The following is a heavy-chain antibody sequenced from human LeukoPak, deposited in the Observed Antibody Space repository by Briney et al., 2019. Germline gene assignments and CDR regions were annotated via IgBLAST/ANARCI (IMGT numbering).Heavy chain of an antibody. Sequence: GGSLRLSCAASGFTFGSYAMHWVRQAPGKGLEWVSGIFGNGGSAHYADSVKGRFTISRDNSKNTVYLQMDSLRVEDTAIYYCAKTTTGYSSGRYPAWAIYYCGQGTLVTVSS. CDR3: AKTTTGYSSGRYPAWAIYY. CDR1: GFTFGSYA. CDR2: IFGNGGSA. V-gene: IGHV3-23*01. D-gene: IGHD2-15*01. J-gene: IGHJ4*02.